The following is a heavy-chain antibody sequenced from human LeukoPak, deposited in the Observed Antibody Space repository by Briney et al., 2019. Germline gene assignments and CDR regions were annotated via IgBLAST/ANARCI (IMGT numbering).Heavy chain of an antibody. D-gene: IGHD6-13*01. CDR3: AREHGAAAVLSLRPRLFDY. CDR1: GFTFSSYW. CDR2: INSHGSTT. J-gene: IGHJ4*02. Sequence: GGSLRLSCAASGFTFSSYWMHWVRQPPGKGLVWVSCINSHGSTTSYADSVKGRFTISRDNAKNSLYLQMNSLRAEDTALYYCAREHGAAAVLSLRPRLFDYWGQGTLVIVSS. V-gene: IGHV3-74*01.